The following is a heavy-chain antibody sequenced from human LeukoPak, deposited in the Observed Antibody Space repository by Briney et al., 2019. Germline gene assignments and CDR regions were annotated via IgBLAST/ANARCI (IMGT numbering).Heavy chain of an antibody. J-gene: IGHJ6*03. D-gene: IGHD1-26*01. Sequence: GGSLRLSCAASGFTFSSLAMSWVRQAPGKGLEWVSAITGSGSNTYYADSVKGRFTISRDNAKNSLYLQMNSLRAEDTAVYYCASMGRHYYYMDVWGKGTTVTVSS. CDR3: ASMGRHYYYMDV. V-gene: IGHV3-23*01. CDR1: GFTFSSLA. CDR2: ITGSGSNT.